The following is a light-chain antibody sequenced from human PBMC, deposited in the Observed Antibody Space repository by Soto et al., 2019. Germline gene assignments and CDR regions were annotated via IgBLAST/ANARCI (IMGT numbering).Light chain of an antibody. CDR3: QHYNSYSEA. CDR1: QDINTW. V-gene: IGKV1D-16*01. J-gene: IGKJ1*01. Sequence: DVQMTQSPSSVSASVGDRVTITCRANQDINTWLAWYQQKPGKAPKLLMHSASTLHSGVPSRFSGSGSGTDFSLTISSLQPEDFATYYCQHYNSYSEAFGQGTKVDIK. CDR2: SAS.